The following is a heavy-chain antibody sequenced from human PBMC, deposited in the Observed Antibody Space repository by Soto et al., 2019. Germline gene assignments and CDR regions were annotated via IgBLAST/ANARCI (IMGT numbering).Heavy chain of an antibody. CDR1: GGSISSYY. V-gene: IGHV4-4*07. Sequence: PXATLSLTCTVSGGSISSYYWSWIRQPAGKGLEWIGRIYTSGSTNYNPSLKSRVTMSVDTSKNQFSLKLSSVTAADTAVYYCASSAPNTPYCSGGSCYSGTWFDPWGQGTLVTVSS. CDR3: ASSAPNTPYCSGGSCYSGTWFDP. D-gene: IGHD2-15*01. J-gene: IGHJ5*02. CDR2: IYTSGST.